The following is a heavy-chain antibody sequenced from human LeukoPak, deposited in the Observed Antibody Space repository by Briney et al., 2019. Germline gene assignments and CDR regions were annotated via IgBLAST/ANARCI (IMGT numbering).Heavy chain of an antibody. CDR2: ISGSGDNT. D-gene: IGHD2-21*02. CDR1: GFTFSNYA. V-gene: IGHV3-23*01. J-gene: IGHJ4*02. Sequence: GGSLRLSCAASGFTFSNYAMSWVRQAPGKGLEWVSAISGSGDNTNYADSVKGRFTISRDNSKNTLYLQMNSLRAEDTAVYYCAKARGVTNFDYWGQGTLVTVSS. CDR3: AKARGVTNFDY.